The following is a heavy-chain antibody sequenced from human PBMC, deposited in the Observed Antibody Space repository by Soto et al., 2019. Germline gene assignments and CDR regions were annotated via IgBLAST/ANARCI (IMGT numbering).Heavy chain of an antibody. D-gene: IGHD4-17*01. CDR3: ATASHDYGDVDAFDI. V-gene: IGHV4-31*03. CDR2: IYYSGST. J-gene: IGHJ3*02. Sequence: QVQLQESGPGLVKPSQTLSLTCTVSGGSISSGGYYWSWIRQHPGKGLEWIGYIYYSGSTYYHPSLKSRVTISVDTSKNQFSLKLSSVTAADTAVYYCATASHDYGDVDAFDIWGQGTMVTVSS. CDR1: GGSISSGGYY.